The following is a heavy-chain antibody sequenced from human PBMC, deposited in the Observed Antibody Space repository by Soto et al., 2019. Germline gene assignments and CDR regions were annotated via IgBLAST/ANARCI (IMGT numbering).Heavy chain of an antibody. J-gene: IGHJ2*01. CDR3: ARGAGPDL. Sequence: PGGSLRLSCAASGFTFSSYDMTWVRQAPGKGLEWVSYISRTSSTIYYSDSVKGRFTVSRDNAKNSLYLQMNSLRDEETAVYYCARGAGPDLWGRGALVTVSS. V-gene: IGHV3-48*02. CDR2: ISRTSSTI. D-gene: IGHD6-19*01. CDR1: GFTFSSYD.